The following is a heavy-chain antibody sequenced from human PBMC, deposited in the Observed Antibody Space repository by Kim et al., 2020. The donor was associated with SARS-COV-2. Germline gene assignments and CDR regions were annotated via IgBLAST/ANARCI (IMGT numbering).Heavy chain of an antibody. D-gene: IGHD3-3*01. V-gene: IGHV3-74*01. CDR2: INSDGSST. CDR1: GFTFSSYW. CDR3: ARARVPTIFGVVIIYYGMDV. Sequence: GGSLRLFCAASGFTFSSYWMHWVRQAPGKGLVWVSRINSDGSSTSYADSVKGRFTISRDNAKNTLYLQMNSLRAEDTAVYYCARARVPTIFGVVIIYYGMDVWGQGTTVTVSS. J-gene: IGHJ6*02.